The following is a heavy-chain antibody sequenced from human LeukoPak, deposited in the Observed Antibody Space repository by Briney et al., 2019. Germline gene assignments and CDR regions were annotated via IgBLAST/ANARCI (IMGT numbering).Heavy chain of an antibody. Sequence: GGSLRLSCATCGFTLSNYEMNCVRLTPGKGREWISYITKGGATVLYAESVKGRFTISRDNANNSLYLQMNSLRAEDTAFYFCARLSVAVTRRFDLWGQGTLVTVSS. D-gene: IGHD6-19*01. V-gene: IGHV3-48*03. CDR2: ITKGGATV. CDR1: GFTLSNYE. CDR3: ARLSVAVTRRFDL. J-gene: IGHJ5*02.